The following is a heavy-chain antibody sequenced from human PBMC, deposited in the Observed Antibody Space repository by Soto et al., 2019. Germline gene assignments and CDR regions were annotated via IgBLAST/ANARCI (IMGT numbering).Heavy chain of an antibody. Sequence: SETLSLTCTVSGGSISSGGYYWSWIRQHPGKGLEWIGYIYYSGSTYYNPSLKSRVTISVDTSKNQFSLKLSSVTAADTAVYYCARDHHGVAHGSGSYYKGTYYYCGMDVWGQGTTVTVSS. V-gene: IGHV4-31*03. CDR2: IYYSGST. CDR3: ARDHHGVAHGSGSYYKGTYYYCGMDV. D-gene: IGHD3-10*01. J-gene: IGHJ6*02. CDR1: GGSISSGGYY.